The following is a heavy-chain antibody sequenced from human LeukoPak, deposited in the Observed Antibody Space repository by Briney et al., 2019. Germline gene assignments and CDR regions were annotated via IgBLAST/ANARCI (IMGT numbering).Heavy chain of an antibody. Sequence: SETRSLTCTVSGGSISSYYWSWIRQPPGKGLEWIGYIYYSGSTNYNPSLKSRVTISVDTSKNQFSLKLSSVTAADTAVYYCASSSRHYYDSSGYFDYWGQGTLVTVSS. D-gene: IGHD3-22*01. CDR2: IYYSGST. J-gene: IGHJ4*02. CDR3: ASSSRHYYDSSGYFDY. V-gene: IGHV4-59*01. CDR1: GGSISSYY.